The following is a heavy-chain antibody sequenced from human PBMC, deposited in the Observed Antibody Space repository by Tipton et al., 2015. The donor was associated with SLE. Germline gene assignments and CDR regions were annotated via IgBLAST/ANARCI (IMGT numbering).Heavy chain of an antibody. CDR2: IYYSGST. CDR3: ARKYSSSWFDY. V-gene: IGHV4-59*11. Sequence: TLSLTCTVSGGSISTHYWTWIRQPPGKGLEWIGYIYYSGSTNYNPSLKSRVTISVDTSKNQFSLKLSSVTAADTAVYYCARKYSSSWFDYWGQGTMVIVSS. J-gene: IGHJ4*02. CDR1: GGSISTHY. D-gene: IGHD6-13*01.